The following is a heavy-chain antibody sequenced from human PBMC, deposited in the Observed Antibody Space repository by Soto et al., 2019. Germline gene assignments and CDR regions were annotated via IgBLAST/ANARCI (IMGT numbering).Heavy chain of an antibody. CDR2: ISYDGSNK. V-gene: IGHV3-30-3*01. CDR1: GFTFSSYA. D-gene: IGHD3-22*01. Sequence: PGGSLRLSCAASGFTFSSYAMHWVRQAPGKGLEWVAVISYDGSNKYYADSVKGRFTISRDNSKNTLYLQMNSLRAEDTAVYYCARGSDSSSHTQFDYWGQGT. J-gene: IGHJ4*02. CDR3: ARGSDSSSHTQFDY.